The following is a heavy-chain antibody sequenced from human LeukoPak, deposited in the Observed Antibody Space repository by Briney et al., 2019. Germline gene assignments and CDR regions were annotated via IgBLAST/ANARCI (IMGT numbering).Heavy chain of an antibody. CDR3: ARNRDGYNSFDY. CDR2: IYYSGST. CDR1: GGSISSSSYY. D-gene: IGHD5-24*01. Sequence: SETLSLTCTVSGGSISSSSYYWGWIRQPPGKGLEWLGSIYYSGSTYYNPSLKRRVTISVDTSKNQFSLKLSSVTAADTAVYYCARNRDGYNSFDYWGQGTLVTVSS. J-gene: IGHJ4*02. V-gene: IGHV4-39*07.